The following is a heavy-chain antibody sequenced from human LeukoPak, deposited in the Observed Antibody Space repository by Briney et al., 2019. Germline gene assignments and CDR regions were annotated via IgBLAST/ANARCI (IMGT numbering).Heavy chain of an antibody. CDR3: ARGLPAARRRGSWGAPNWFDP. CDR1: GYTFTSYD. D-gene: IGHD2-2*01. J-gene: IGHJ5*02. CDR2: MNPNSGNT. V-gene: IGHV1-8*01. Sequence: ASVTVSFKASGYTFTSYDINWVRQATGQGLEWMGWMNPNSGNTGYAQKFQGRVTMTRNTSISTAYMELSSLRSEDTAVYYCARGLPAARRRGSWGAPNWFDPWGQGTLVTVSS.